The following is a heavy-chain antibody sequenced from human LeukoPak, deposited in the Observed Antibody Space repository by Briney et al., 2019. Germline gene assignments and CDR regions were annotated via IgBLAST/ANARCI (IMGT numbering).Heavy chain of an antibody. CDR2: IYYSGST. D-gene: IGHD2-2*01. J-gene: IGHJ1*01. Sequence: PSETLSLTCTVSGGSISSSSYYWGWIRQPPGKGLEWIGSIYYSGSTYYNPSLKSRVTISVDTSKNQFSLKLSSVTAADTAVYYCASSYCSSTSCYPFEYFQHWGQGTLVTVSS. CDR1: GGSISSSSYY. V-gene: IGHV4-39*01. CDR3: ASSYCSSTSCYPFEYFQH.